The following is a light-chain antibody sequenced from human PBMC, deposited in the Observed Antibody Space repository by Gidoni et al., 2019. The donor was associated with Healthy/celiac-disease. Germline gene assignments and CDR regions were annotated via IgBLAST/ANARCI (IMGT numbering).Light chain of an antibody. Sequence: DIVMTQSPLSLPVTPGEPASISCRSSQSFLHSNGYNYLDWYLQKPGQSPQLLIYLGSNRASGVPDMFSGSGSGTDFTLKFSRVEAEDVGVYYCMQALQTPTFGQGTRLEIK. CDR1: QSFLHSNGYNY. J-gene: IGKJ5*01. CDR3: MQALQTPT. V-gene: IGKV2-28*01. CDR2: LGS.